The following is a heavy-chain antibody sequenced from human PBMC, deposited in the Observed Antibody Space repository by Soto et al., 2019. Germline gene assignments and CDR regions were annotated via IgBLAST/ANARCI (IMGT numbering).Heavy chain of an antibody. CDR3: ARSGKIVVVPAAEHYYYYGMDV. Sequence: HPGGSLRLSCAASGFTFSSYGMHWVRQAPGKGLEWVAVISYDGSNKYYADSVKGRFTISRDNSKNTLYLQMNSLRAEDTAVYYCARSGKIVVVPAAEHYYYYGMDVGGQGTTVTVSS. CDR1: GFTFSSYG. J-gene: IGHJ6*02. D-gene: IGHD2-2*01. V-gene: IGHV3-30*03. CDR2: ISYDGSNK.